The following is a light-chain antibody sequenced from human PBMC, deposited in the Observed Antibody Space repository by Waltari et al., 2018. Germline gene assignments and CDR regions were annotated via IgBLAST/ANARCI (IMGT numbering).Light chain of an antibody. J-gene: IGLJ2*01. CDR1: DSNVGTYS. Sequence: QSVLTQPPSVSGAPGQKVTISCTGTDSNVGTYSVYWYQQFPGTAPRLLIYDNSLRPSAVSGRFSGSKSGPSAALTITGVLPGDEADYYCGAWDNSLSAQLFGGGTRLTVL. CDR3: GAWDNSLSAQL. V-gene: IGLV1-51*01. CDR2: DNS.